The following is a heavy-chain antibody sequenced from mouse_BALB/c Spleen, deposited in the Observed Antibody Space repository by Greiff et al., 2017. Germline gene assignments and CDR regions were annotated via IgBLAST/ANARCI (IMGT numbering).Heavy chain of an antibody. CDR3: AREYYGSSFAY. J-gene: IGHJ3*01. CDR2: IYPGNGDT. Sequence: QVQLQQPGAELVKPGASVKMSCKASGYTFTSYNMHWVKQTPGQGLEWIGAIYPGNGDTSYNQKFKGKATLTADKSSSTAYMQLSSLTSEDSAVYYCAREYYGSSFAYWGQGTLVTVSA. CDR1: GYTFTSYN. D-gene: IGHD1-1*01. V-gene: IGHV1-12*01.